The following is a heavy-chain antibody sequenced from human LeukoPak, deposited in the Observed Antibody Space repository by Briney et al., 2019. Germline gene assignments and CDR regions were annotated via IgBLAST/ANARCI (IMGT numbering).Heavy chain of an antibody. J-gene: IGHJ5*02. V-gene: IGHV1-3*01. CDR1: GYTFTSYA. CDR3: ARDRHVVVTASWFDP. Sequence: ASVTVSCKASGYTFTSYAMHWVRQAPGQRLEWMGWINAGSGNTKYSQKFQGRVTITRDTSASTAYMELSSLRSEDTAVYYCARDRHVVVTASWFDPWGQGTLVTVSS. CDR2: INAGSGNT. D-gene: IGHD2-21*02.